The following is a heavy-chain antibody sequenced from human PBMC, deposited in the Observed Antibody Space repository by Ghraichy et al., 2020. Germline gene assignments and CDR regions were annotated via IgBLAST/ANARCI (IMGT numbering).Heavy chain of an antibody. J-gene: IGHJ4*02. V-gene: IGHV3-74*03. CDR1: GFSFNNYW. Sequence: GESLNISCAASGFSFNNYWMHWVRQAPGKGLVWVSRINSDGRDTTYADSVKGRFTISRDNARNTLYLQMNSLRAEDMAVYYCAREYCRGGRCFFGTGGSHFDYWGQGTLVTVSS. CDR3: AREYCRGGRCFFGTGGSHFDY. D-gene: IGHD2-15*01. CDR2: INSDGRDT.